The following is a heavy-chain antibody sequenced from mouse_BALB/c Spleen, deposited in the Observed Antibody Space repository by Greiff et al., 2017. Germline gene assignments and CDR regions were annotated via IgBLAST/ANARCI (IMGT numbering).Heavy chain of an antibody. J-gene: IGHJ2*01. CDR1: GYTFTSYW. Sequence: QVQLQQPGAELVKPGASVKLSCKASGYTFTSYWMHWVKQRPGQGLEWIGEINPSNGRTNYNEKFKSKATLTVDKSSSTAYMQLSSLTSEDSAVYYCASGDFDYWGQGTTLTVSS. CDR3: ASGDFDY. V-gene: IGHV1S81*02. CDR2: INPSNGRT.